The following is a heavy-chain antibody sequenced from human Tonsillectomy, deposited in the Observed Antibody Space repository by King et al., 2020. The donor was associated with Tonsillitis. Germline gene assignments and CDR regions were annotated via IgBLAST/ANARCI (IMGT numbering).Heavy chain of an antibody. CDR2: IYSGGST. CDR3: ASPERYFDWLLLDY. V-gene: IGHV3-53*01. Sequence: QLVQSGGGLIQPGGSLRLSCAASGFTVSSNYMSWVRQAPGKGLEWVSVIYSGGSTYYADSVKGRFTISRDNSKNTLYLQMNSLRAEDTAVYYCASPERYFDWLLLDYWGQGTLVTVS. CDR1: GFTVSSNY. D-gene: IGHD3-9*01. J-gene: IGHJ4*02.